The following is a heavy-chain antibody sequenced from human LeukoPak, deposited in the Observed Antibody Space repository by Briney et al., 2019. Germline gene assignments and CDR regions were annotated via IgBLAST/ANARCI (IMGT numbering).Heavy chain of an antibody. CDR2: IIPIFGTA. Sequence: ASVKVSCKAFGGTFSSYAISWVRQAPGQGLEWMGGIIPIFGTANYAQKFQGRVTITTDESTSTAYMELSSLRSEDTAVYYCAREGVVVTAIRAFDIWGQGTMVTVSS. J-gene: IGHJ3*02. D-gene: IGHD2-21*02. CDR3: AREGVVVTAIRAFDI. CDR1: GGTFSSYA. V-gene: IGHV1-69*05.